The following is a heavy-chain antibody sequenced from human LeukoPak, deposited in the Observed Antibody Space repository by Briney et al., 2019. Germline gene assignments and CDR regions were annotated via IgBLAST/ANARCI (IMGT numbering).Heavy chain of an antibody. CDR3: ARSGDYGSGSYYASPDAFDI. V-gene: IGHV4-31*01. CDR1: GGSISSGGYY. Sequence: SQALSLTCTVSGGSISSGGYYWSWIRQHPGKGLEWIGYIYYSGSTYYNPSLKSQVTISVDTSKNQFSPKLSSVTAADTAVYYCARSGDYGSGSYYASPDAFDIWGQGTMVTVSS. CDR2: IYYSGST. D-gene: IGHD3-10*01. J-gene: IGHJ3*02.